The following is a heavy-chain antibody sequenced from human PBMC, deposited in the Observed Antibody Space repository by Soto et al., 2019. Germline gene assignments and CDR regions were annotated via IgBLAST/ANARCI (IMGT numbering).Heavy chain of an antibody. CDR1: GYPFTSYG. V-gene: IGHV1-18*01. J-gene: IGHJ3*02. D-gene: IGHD5-12*01. Sequence: QGQLLQSGDEVKTPGASVRVSCRASGYPFTSYGISWVRQAPGQGLEWVAWISAYNEKRDTAQKFQDRVTMTLDTSTDTAHMDLGDLTSADTAVYYCARGRIVASIHDAFEIWGQGTKVTVSS. CDR2: ISAYNEKR. CDR3: ARGRIVASIHDAFEI.